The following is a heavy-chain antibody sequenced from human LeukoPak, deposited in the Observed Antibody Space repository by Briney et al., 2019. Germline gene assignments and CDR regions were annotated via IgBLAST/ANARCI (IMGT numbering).Heavy chain of an antibody. V-gene: IGHV3-23*01. CDR3: QRETDAFHI. Sequence: PGGSLRLSCAASGFSFSSYAMSWVRQAPGKGLEWVSSLSGTGGTTYYADSVKGRFTISRDNSRNTLYVQMNSLRAEDTAVYYCQRETDAFHIWGQGTMVTVSS. D-gene: IGHD1-26*01. CDR1: GFSFSSYA. CDR2: LSGTGGTT. J-gene: IGHJ3*02.